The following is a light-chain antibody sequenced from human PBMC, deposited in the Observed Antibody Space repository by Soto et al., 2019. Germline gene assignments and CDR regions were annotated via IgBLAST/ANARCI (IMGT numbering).Light chain of an antibody. CDR1: SSDFGGYNY. Sequence: QSVLTQPASVSGSPGQSITISCTGTSSDFGGYNYVSWYQQHPGKAPKLMLYEVSNRPSGVSNRFSGSKSVNTASLTISGLQAEDEADYYCSSYTSSSTQVFGTGTKLTVL. V-gene: IGLV2-14*01. CDR2: EVS. J-gene: IGLJ1*01. CDR3: SSYTSSSTQV.